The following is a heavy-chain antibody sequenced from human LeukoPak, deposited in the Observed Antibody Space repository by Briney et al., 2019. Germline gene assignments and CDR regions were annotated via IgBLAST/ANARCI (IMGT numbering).Heavy chain of an antibody. CDR1: GYTFTGYY. Sequence: ASVKVSCKASGYTFTGYYMHWDRQAPGQGLESMGRINPNSGGTNYAQKFQGRVTMTRDTSISTAYMELSRLRSDDTAVYYCARVYYYGSGSSRGGFGYWGQGTLVTVSS. D-gene: IGHD3-10*01. CDR2: INPNSGGT. V-gene: IGHV1-2*06. CDR3: ARVYYYGSGSSRGGFGY. J-gene: IGHJ4*02.